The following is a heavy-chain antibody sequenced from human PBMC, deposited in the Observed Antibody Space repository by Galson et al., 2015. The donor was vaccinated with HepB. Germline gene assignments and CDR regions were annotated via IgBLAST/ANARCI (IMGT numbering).Heavy chain of an antibody. J-gene: IGHJ6*02. CDR2: TYYRSKWYN. Sequence: CAISGDSVSSHSAAWNWIRQSPSRGLEWLGRTYYRSKWYNDYAVSVKSRITINPDTSKNQFSLQLNSVTPEDTAVYYCARVKEGYDYVWGSYRYPYYYYGMDVWGQGTTVTVSS. CDR1: GDSVSSHSAA. D-gene: IGHD3-16*02. V-gene: IGHV6-1*01. CDR3: ARVKEGYDYVWGSYRYPYYYYGMDV.